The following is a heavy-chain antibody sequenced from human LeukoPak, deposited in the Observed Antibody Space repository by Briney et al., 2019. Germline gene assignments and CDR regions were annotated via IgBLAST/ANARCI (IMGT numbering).Heavy chain of an antibody. D-gene: IGHD6-6*01. V-gene: IGHV3-23*01. CDR3: ARDDRPSGRRPSEYYYYYMDV. J-gene: IGHJ6*03. CDR1: GFTFSSYA. Sequence: PGGSLRLSCAASGFTFSSYAMSWVRQAPGKGLEWVSAISGSGGSTYYADSVKGRFTISRDNSKNTLYLQMNSLRAEDTAVYYCARDDRPSGRRPSEYYYYYMDVWGKGTTVTVSS. CDR2: ISGSGGST.